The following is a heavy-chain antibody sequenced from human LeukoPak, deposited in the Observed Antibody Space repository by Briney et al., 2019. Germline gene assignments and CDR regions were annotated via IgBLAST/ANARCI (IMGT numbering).Heavy chain of an antibody. Sequence: PGGSLRLSCAASGFTFSSYSMNWVRQAPGKGLEWVSSISSSSSYIYYADSVKGRFTISRENARTSLFLQMDSPRAEDTALYYCARDRVNIASRAGWFAPWDQGARLTVSS. J-gene: IGHJ5*01. CDR2: ISSSSSYI. CDR3: ARDRVNIASRAGWFAP. D-gene: IGHD6-6*01. CDR1: GFTFSSYS. V-gene: IGHV3-21*01.